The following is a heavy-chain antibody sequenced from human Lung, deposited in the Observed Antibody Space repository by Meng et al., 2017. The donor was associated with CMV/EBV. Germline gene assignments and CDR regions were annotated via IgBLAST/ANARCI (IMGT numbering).Heavy chain of an antibody. D-gene: IGHD6-13*01. CDR3: AKSGAIAAAGSPFGRSYFDY. Sequence: SXRLSWAASAFTLGDYAMHWVRQAPGEGLEWVSGISWSGGSIGFEDSVKGRFSISRDKADNSLYLQMNSLRPEDTALYYCAKSGAIAAAGSPFGRSYFDYWXQGTLVTVSS. CDR1: AFTLGDYA. J-gene: IGHJ4*02. V-gene: IGHV3-9*01. CDR2: ISWSGGSI.